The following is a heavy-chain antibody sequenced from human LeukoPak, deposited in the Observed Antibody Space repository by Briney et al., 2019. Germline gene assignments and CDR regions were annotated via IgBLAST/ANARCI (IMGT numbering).Heavy chain of an antibody. D-gene: IGHD6-13*01. CDR2: IKQDGSEK. CDR3: ARADGVIAAAGFDY. Sequence: PGGSLRLSCAASGFTFSNAWMSWVRQAPGKGLEWVANIKQDGSEKYYVDSVKGRFTISRDNAKNSLYLQMNSLRAEDTAVYYCARADGVIAAAGFDYWGQGTLVTVSS. V-gene: IGHV3-7*01. CDR1: GFTFSNAW. J-gene: IGHJ4*02.